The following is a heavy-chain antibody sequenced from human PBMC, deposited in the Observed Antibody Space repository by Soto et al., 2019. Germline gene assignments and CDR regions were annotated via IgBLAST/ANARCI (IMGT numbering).Heavy chain of an antibody. D-gene: IGHD1-26*01. V-gene: IGHV1-69*12. J-gene: IGHJ4*02. CDR2: IIPIFGTA. CDR1: GGTFSSYA. CDR3: AIRPSGSYDMGKATDY. Sequence: QVQLVQSGAEVKKPGSSVKVSCKASGGTFSSYAISWVRQAPGQGLEWMGGIIPIFGTANYAQKFQGRVTITADESTSTAYMVLSSLRSEDTAVYYCAIRPSGSYDMGKATDYWGQGTLVTVSS.